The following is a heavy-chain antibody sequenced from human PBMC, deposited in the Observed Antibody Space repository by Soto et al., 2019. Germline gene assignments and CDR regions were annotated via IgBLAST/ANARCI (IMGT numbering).Heavy chain of an antibody. CDR1: GFTFSSYA. CDR3: AKDSPIERVVITYFDY. D-gene: IGHD3-22*01. Sequence: GGSLRLSCAAPGFTFSSYAMSWVRQAPGKGVEGVSAISGSGGSTYYADSVKGRFTISRDNSKNTLYLQMNSLRAEDTVVYYCAKDSPIERVVITYFDYWGQGTLVTVSS. V-gene: IGHV3-23*01. CDR2: ISGSGGST. J-gene: IGHJ4*02.